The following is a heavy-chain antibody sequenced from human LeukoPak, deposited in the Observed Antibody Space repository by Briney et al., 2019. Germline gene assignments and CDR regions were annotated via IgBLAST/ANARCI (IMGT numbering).Heavy chain of an antibody. V-gene: IGHV4-4*07. CDR1: GDSISSCY. CDR3: ARDRDYSNSLDY. D-gene: IGHD6-6*01. Sequence: SETLSLXCTVSGDSISSCYWSWIRQPAEKGLEWIGRICTSGTINYNPSLKNRVTMSVDTSKNQFSLKLTSVTAADTAVYYCARDRDYSNSLDYWGQGTLVTVSS. J-gene: IGHJ4*02. CDR2: ICTSGTI.